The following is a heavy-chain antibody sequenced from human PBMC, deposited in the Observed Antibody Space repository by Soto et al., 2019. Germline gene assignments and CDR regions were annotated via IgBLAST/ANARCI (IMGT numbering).Heavy chain of an antibody. D-gene: IGHD2-2*01. CDR2: INPNSGGT. J-gene: IGHJ4*02. CDR1: RYGITGSY. Sequence: TSVKVCCKDSRYGITGSYMHWVRQAPRQGLEWMGWINPNSGGTNYAQKFQGWVTMTRDTSISTAYMELSRLRSDDTAVYYCAREYCSSTSCYAGFDYWGQGTLVTVS. V-gene: IGHV1-2*04. CDR3: AREYCSSTSCYAGFDY.